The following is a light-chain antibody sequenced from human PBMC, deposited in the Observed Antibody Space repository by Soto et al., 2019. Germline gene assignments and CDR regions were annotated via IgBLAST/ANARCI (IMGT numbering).Light chain of an antibody. V-gene: IGLV1-44*01. CDR1: SSSIGSKT. CDR3: AAWDDSLNGPVV. CDR2: SNN. Sequence: QSVLTQPPSASGTPGQRVTISCSGSSSSIGSKTVNWYQQLPGTAPKLLIYSNNQRPSGVPDRFSGSKSGTSASLAISGLQSEDEADYYCAAWDDSLNGPVVFGGGTKLTVL. J-gene: IGLJ2*01.